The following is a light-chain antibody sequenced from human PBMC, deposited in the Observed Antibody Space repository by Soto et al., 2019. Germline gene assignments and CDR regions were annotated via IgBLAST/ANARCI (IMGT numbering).Light chain of an antibody. V-gene: IGKV1-5*01. CDR2: DAS. CDR1: QSISRW. Sequence: DSQTTVARSTLSAAVENTVASCGRASQSISRWLAWYQQKPGNAPKLLIFDASTFASGGPHRFSGSGSGTAVNLIIRSRQPDDVATYYCKQYNSYRMFGQGTKVDIK. J-gene: IGKJ1*01. CDR3: KQYNSYRM.